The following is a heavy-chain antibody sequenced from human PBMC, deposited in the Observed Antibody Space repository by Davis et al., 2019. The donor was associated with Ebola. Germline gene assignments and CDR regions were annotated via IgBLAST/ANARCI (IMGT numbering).Heavy chain of an antibody. V-gene: IGHV3-48*04. J-gene: IGHJ6*02. Sequence: PGGSLRLSCAASGFTFSSYTMNWVRQAPGKGLEWISYISSSSSTIYYADSVKGRFTISRDNAKNSLYLQMNSLRAEDTAVYYCASLLYYDILTGSYYGMDVWGQGTTVTVSS. D-gene: IGHD3-9*01. CDR1: GFTFSSYT. CDR2: ISSSSSTI. CDR3: ASLLYYDILTGSYYGMDV.